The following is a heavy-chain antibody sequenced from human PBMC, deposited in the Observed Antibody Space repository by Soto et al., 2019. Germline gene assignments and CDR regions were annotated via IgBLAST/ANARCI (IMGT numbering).Heavy chain of an antibody. Sequence: EVKLVESGGGLVKPGGSLRLSCAASGFTFSNAWMSWVRQAPGKGLEWVGRIKSKTDDGTTDYAAPVKGRFTISRDDAKNTLYLQMNSLKTEATAVYYCTPTGGFYNGDYDPYASEYFQHCGQGPLVTVSS. J-gene: IGHJ1*01. CDR1: GFTFSNAW. D-gene: IGHD4-17*01. V-gene: IGHV3-15*01. CDR3: TPTGGFYNGDYDPYASEYFQH. CDR2: IKSKTDDGTT.